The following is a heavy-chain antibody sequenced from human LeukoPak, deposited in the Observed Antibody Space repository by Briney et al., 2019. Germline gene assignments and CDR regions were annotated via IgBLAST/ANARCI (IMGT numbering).Heavy chain of an antibody. V-gene: IGHV3-23*01. Sequence: GGSLRLSCAASGFTFSSYAMSWVRQAPGKGLEWVSAISGSGGSTYYADSVKARFTIFRDNSKNTLYLQMNSLRAEDTAVYYCAKGYSGSYRDAVDIWGQGTMVTVSS. J-gene: IGHJ3*02. CDR2: ISGSGGST. D-gene: IGHD1-26*01. CDR3: AKGYSGSYRDAVDI. CDR1: GFTFSSYA.